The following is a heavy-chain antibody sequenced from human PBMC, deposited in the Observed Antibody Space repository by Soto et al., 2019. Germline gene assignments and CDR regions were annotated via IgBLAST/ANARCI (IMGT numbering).Heavy chain of an antibody. CDR2: INHSGTT. CDR1: IHSIISFYY. Sequence: SETLSLTCILSIHSIISFYYWTCLRQPSGKGLEWIATINHSGTTYYNTSLKSRVNISVDTSKNQFSLRLSSVTASDTAVYYCERYYLSGGFDYWGQGTMLTVSS. V-gene: IGHV4-38-2*02. D-gene: IGHD2-15*01. CDR3: ERYYLSGGFDY. J-gene: IGHJ4*02.